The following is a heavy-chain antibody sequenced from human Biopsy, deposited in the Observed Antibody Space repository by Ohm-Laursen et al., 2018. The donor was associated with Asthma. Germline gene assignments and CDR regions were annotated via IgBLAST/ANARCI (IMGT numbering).Heavy chain of an antibody. J-gene: IGHJ4*02. CDR2: ISYDGSNK. CDR3: ASQSSGPDFWSGYCYFDY. D-gene: IGHD3-3*01. CDR1: GFTFSSYG. V-gene: IGHV3-30*03. Sequence: SLRLSCAAPGFTFSSYGMHWVRQAPGKGLEWVAVISYDGSNKYYADSVKGRFTISRDNSKNTLYLQMNSLRAEDTAVYYCASQSSGPDFWSGYCYFDYWGQGTLVTVSS.